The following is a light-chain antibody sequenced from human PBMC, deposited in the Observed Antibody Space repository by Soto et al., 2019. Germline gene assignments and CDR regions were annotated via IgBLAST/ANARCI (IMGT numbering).Light chain of an antibody. CDR1: QNINTH. CDR2: EAS. Sequence: EIVLTQSPATLSLSPGERATLSCRASQNINTHLAWYQQRPGQVPRLLIYEASNRATGIPARFSGSGSGTDFTLTISSLEPEDFAVYYCLQRSNRLTFGGGTKVDIK. CDR3: LQRSNRLT. J-gene: IGKJ4*01. V-gene: IGKV3-11*01.